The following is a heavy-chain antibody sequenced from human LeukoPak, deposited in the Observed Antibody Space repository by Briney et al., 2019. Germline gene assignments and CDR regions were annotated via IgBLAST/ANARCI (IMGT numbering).Heavy chain of an antibody. CDR3: AKAVVVAATVDY. D-gene: IGHD2-15*01. V-gene: IGHV3-21*04. CDR1: GFTFSSYS. Sequence: GGSLRLSCAASGFTFSSYSMNWVRQAPGKGLEWVSSISSSSSYIYYADSVKGRFTISRDNAKNSLYLQMNSLRAEDTAVYYCAKAVVVAATVDYWGQGTLVTVSS. J-gene: IGHJ4*02. CDR2: ISSSSSYI.